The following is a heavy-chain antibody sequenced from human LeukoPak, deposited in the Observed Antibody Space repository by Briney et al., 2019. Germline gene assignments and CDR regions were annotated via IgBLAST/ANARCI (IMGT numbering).Heavy chain of an antibody. CDR1: GFTFGSYG. J-gene: IGHJ1*01. CDR3: SGYWDQ. CDR2: ITPNADRT. D-gene: IGHD3-22*01. Sequence: GGSLRLSCAASGFTFGSYGMSWFRQAPGKGLEWVSFITPNADRTSYADSVEGRFTISRDNPRNTLYMQMNRLRDEDTAVYDGSGYWDQWGQGTLVTVSS. V-gene: IGHV3-23*01.